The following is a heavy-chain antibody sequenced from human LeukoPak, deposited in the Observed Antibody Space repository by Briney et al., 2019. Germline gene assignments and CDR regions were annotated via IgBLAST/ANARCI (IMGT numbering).Heavy chain of an antibody. CDR1: GYTFTSYG. D-gene: IGHD2-15*01. Sequence: ASVKVSCKASGYTFTSYGISWVRQAPGQGLEWVGWISAYNGNTNYAQKLQGRVTMTTDTPTSTAYMELRSLRSDDTAVYYCARCTGGGSCYGVRYWGQGTLVTVSS. CDR3: ARCTGGGSCYGVRY. CDR2: ISAYNGNT. J-gene: IGHJ4*02. V-gene: IGHV1-18*01.